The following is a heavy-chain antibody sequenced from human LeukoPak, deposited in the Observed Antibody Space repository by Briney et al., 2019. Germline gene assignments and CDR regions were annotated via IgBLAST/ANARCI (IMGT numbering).Heavy chain of an antibody. Sequence: SKTLSLTCAVYGGSFSGYYWSWIRQPPGKGLEWLGEINHSGSTNYNPSLKSRVTISVDTSKNQFSLKLSSVTAADTAVYYCARALLYSGSPFDYWGQGTLVTVSS. J-gene: IGHJ4*02. CDR1: GGSFSGYY. CDR3: ARALLYSGSPFDY. D-gene: IGHD1-26*01. V-gene: IGHV4-34*01. CDR2: INHSGST.